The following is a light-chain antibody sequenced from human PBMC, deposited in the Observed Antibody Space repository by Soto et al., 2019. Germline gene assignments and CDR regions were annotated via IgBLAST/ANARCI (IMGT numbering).Light chain of an antibody. J-gene: IGKJ4*01. CDR2: GAA. V-gene: IGKV3-20*01. CDR3: QQYSDSVLT. CDR1: QTLTSNY. Sequence: EIVLTQSPATLSLSPGERATLSCRASQTLTSNYLAWYQQKPGQAPRLLIHGAASRATGIPDRFSGSGSGTDFTLTISRLEPEDLAVYYCQQYSDSVLTFGGGTKVEIK.